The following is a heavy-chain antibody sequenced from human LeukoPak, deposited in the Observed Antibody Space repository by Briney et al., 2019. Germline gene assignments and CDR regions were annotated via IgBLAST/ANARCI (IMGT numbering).Heavy chain of an antibody. D-gene: IGHD4-17*01. J-gene: IGHJ4*02. CDR3: ARDRLHYGEYEKTFDY. Sequence: GGTLRLSCAASGFTFSNFGMSWVRQAPGKGLEWVSYITFSSSIIYYADSVKGRFTISRDNAKNSLYLQMNSLRAEDTAVYYCARDRLHYGEYEKTFDYWGQGTLVSVSS. CDR1: GFTFSNFG. V-gene: IGHV3-48*01. CDR2: ITFSSSII.